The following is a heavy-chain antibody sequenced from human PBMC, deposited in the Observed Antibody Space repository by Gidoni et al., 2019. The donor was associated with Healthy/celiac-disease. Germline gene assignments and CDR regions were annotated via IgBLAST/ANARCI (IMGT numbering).Heavy chain of an antibody. V-gene: IGHV3-23*01. CDR1: GFTFSSYA. CDR3: AKLLYYDFWSGYPDY. CDR2: ISGSGSST. J-gene: IGHJ4*02. D-gene: IGHD3-3*01. Sequence: EVQLLESVAGLVQHGGSLRLYCAASGFTFSSYAMSWVRQAPGKGLEWVSAISGSGSSTYYADSVKGRFTISRDNSKNTLYLQMNSLRAEDTAVYYCAKLLYYDFWSGYPDYWGQGTLVTVSS.